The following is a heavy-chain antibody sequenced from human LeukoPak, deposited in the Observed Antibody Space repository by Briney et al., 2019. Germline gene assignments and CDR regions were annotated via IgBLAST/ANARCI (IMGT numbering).Heavy chain of an antibody. V-gene: IGHV3-23*01. CDR2: ISGSGGST. CDR3: ASETGD. Sequence: PGASLRLACAASAFTFTSYSTSWVRQDPGKGLEWVSAISGSGGSTYYADSVKGRFTISRDNSKNTLYLQMNSLRAEDTAVYYCASETGDWGQGTLVTVSS. CDR1: AFTFTSYS. J-gene: IGHJ4*02. D-gene: IGHD3-10*01.